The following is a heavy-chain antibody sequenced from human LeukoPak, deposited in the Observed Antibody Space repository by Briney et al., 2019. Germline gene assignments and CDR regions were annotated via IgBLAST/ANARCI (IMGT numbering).Heavy chain of an antibody. D-gene: IGHD3-10*01. CDR3: ARGRRDYYGSETYYPIFDH. V-gene: IGHV1-18*01. CDR1: GNTFKNYG. CDR2: ISAYNGHT. Sequence: ASVKVSCKASGNTFKNYGINWVRQAPGHGLEWMGWISAYNGHTNYAQKVQGRVSMTIDTSTSTAYMELRSLSSDDTAVYYCARGRRDYYGSETYYPIFDHWGQGTQVTVSS. J-gene: IGHJ4*02.